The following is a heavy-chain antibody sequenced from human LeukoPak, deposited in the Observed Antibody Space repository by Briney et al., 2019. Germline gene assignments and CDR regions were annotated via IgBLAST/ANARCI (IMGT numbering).Heavy chain of an antibody. V-gene: IGHV3-23*01. Sequence: PGVSLRLPCAASGFTFSSYAMSWVRQAPGKGLEWVSAISGSGGSTYYADSVKGRFTISRDNSKNTLYLQMNSLRAEDTAVYYCAKDIRNVVVVAAVMDYWGQGTLVTVSS. CDR3: AKDIRNVVVVAAVMDY. CDR2: ISGSGGST. J-gene: IGHJ4*02. CDR1: GFTFSSYA. D-gene: IGHD2-15*01.